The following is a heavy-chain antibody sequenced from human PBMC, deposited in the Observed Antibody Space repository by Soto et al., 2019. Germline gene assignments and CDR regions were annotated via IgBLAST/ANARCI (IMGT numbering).Heavy chain of an antibody. CDR2: IYYSGST. V-gene: IGHV4-59*08. CDR1: GGSISSYY. J-gene: IGHJ4*02. D-gene: IGHD5-18*01. Sequence: QVQLQESGPGLVKPSETLSLTCTVSGGSISSYYWSWIRQPPGKGLEWIGYIYYSGSTNYNPSHQRRVTNEGETYQNQFSLKLSYVAAADTAVYYCARGYGSCFDYWGQGTLVTVSS. CDR3: ARGYGSCFDY.